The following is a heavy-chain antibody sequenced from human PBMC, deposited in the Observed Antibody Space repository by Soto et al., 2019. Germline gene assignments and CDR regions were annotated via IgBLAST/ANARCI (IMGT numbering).Heavy chain of an antibody. Sequence: GGSLRLSCAASGFTFSSYWMHWVRQAPGKGLVWVSRINSDGSSTSYADSVKGRFTISRDNAKNTLYLQMNSLRAEDTAVYYCARLGGYGSSWYERNMDVWGKGTTVTVSS. V-gene: IGHV3-74*01. D-gene: IGHD6-13*01. CDR2: INSDGSST. CDR3: ARLGGYGSSWYERNMDV. J-gene: IGHJ6*03. CDR1: GFTFSSYW.